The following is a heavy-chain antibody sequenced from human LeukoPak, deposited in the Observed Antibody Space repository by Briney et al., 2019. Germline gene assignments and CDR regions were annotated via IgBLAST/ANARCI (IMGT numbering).Heavy chain of an antibody. V-gene: IGHV3-30-3*01. J-gene: IGHJ4*02. Sequence: PGRSLRLSCSASGFTFTNYPIHWVRQAPGKGLEWVAVISYDVITKYYADSVKGRFTLSRDNPKNILFLLMDSLRAEDTAVYFCAREDYGASGSSLGILDYWGQGTLVTVSS. CDR2: ISYDVITK. CDR1: GFTFTNYP. CDR3: AREDYGASGSSLGILDY. D-gene: IGHD4/OR15-4a*01.